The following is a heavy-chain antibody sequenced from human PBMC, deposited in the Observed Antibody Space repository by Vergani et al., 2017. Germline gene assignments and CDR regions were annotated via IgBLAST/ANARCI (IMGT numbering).Heavy chain of an antibody. CDR1: GGTFSSYA. CDR3: AREGFGSSSNPNWYFDL. Sequence: QVQLVQSGAEVKKPGSSVKVSCKASGGTFSSYAISWVRQAPGQGLEWMGGIIPIFGTANYAQKFQGRVTITADKSTSTAYMELSSVTAADTAVYYCAREGFGSSSNPNWYFDLWGRGTLVTVSS. D-gene: IGHD6-6*01. V-gene: IGHV1-69*06. J-gene: IGHJ2*01. CDR2: IIPIFGTA.